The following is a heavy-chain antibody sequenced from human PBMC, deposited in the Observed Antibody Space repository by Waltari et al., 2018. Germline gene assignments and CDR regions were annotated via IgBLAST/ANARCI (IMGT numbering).Heavy chain of an antibody. CDR1: GVSVDNRH. D-gene: IGHD6-19*01. Sequence: EVQLVESGGGLIQPGGSLRLSCEASGVSVDNRHMSWVRQAPGKGLDLFSVLYRGGYLEYAHSVKGRFTISSDTSTNTLYLRMNRLRADDTAVYFCARDLGWMDVWGQGTTVTVSS. CDR2: LYRGGYL. J-gene: IGHJ6*02. CDR3: ARDLGWMDV. V-gene: IGHV3-53*01.